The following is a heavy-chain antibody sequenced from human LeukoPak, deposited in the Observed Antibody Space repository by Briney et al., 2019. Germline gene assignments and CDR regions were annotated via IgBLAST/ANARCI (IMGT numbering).Heavy chain of an antibody. V-gene: IGHV4-39*01. CDR2: IYYSGST. D-gene: IGHD3-3*01. J-gene: IGHJ3*02. CDR3: ARHQDRSGSPSDAFDI. CDR1: GGSISSSSYY. Sequence: SETLSLTCTVSGGSISSSSYYWGWIRQPPGKGLEWIVSIYYSGSTYYNPSLKSRVTISVDTSKNQFSLKLSSVTAADTAVYYCARHQDRSGSPSDAFDIWGQGTMVTVSS.